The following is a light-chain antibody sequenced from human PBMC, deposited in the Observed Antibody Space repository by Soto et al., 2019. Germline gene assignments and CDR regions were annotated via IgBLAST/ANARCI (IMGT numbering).Light chain of an antibody. J-gene: IGKJ4*01. Sequence: EIVLTQSPATLSLSPGERATLSCRASQSVSSYLAWYQQKPGQAPRLLIYDASNRATGIPARFSGSGSGTISTLTISSLEPEDFAVYYCQQRSNWLLTFGGGTKVDIK. CDR2: DAS. CDR3: QQRSNWLLT. V-gene: IGKV3-11*01. CDR1: QSVSSY.